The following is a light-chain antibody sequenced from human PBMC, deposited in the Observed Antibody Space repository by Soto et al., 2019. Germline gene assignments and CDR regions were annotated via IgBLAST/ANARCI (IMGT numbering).Light chain of an antibody. CDR1: QSLTTRY. J-gene: IGKJ5*01. V-gene: IGKV3-20*01. CDR3: QLCGSSLT. CDR2: GAS. Sequence: EIVLTQSPGTLSLFPGERATLSCRASQSLTTRYLAWYQQKPGQAPRLLICGASSRATGIPDRFSGSVSWIAFSLAIRRLEPEDFIVYSWQLCGSSLTFGQGTRLETK.